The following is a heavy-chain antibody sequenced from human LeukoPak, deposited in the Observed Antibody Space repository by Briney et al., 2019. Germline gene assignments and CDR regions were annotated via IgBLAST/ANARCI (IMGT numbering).Heavy chain of an antibody. CDR1: GFTFSSYS. D-gene: IGHD2-2*01. CDR2: ISSSSSTI. CDR3: ARVWWGSSTSCSDY. Sequence: GGSLRLSCAASGFTFSSYSMNWVRQAPGKGLEWVSYISSSSSTIYYADSVKGRLTISRDNANNSLFLQMNSLKDEDTTVYYCARVWWGSSTSCSDYWGQGTLVTVSS. J-gene: IGHJ4*02. V-gene: IGHV3-48*02.